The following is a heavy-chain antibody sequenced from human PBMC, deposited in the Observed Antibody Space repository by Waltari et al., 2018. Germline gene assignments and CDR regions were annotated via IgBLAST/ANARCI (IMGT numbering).Heavy chain of an antibody. D-gene: IGHD3-10*01. V-gene: IGHV4-38-2*01. CDR3: ARHRWGVDY. CDR2: IYHSGST. Sequence: QVQLQESGPGLVKPSETLSLTCAVSGYSISSGYYWGWIRQPPGKGLEWIGSIYHSGSTYYNPSLKSRVTISVDTSKNQFSLKLSSVTAADTAVYYCARHRWGVDYWGQGTLVTVSS. J-gene: IGHJ4*02. CDR1: GYSISSGYY.